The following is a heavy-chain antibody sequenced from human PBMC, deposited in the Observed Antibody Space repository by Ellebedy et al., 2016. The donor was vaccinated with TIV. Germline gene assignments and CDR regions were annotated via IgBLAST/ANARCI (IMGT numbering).Heavy chain of an antibody. J-gene: IGHJ3*02. CDR2: ISAYNGNT. V-gene: IGHV1-18*01. CDR1: GYTFTSYG. CDR3: ARPIYYYDSSGQKRHDAFDI. Sequence: ASVKVSXXASGYTFTSYGISWVRQAPGQGLEWMGWISAYNGNTNYAQKLQGRVTMTTDTSTSTAYMELRSLRSDDTAVYYCARPIYYYDSSGQKRHDAFDIWGQGTMVTVSS. D-gene: IGHD3-22*01.